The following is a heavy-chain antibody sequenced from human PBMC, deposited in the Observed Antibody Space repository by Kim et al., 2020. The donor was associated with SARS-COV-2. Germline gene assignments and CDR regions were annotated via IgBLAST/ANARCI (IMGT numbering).Heavy chain of an antibody. D-gene: IGHD6-13*01. CDR1: GFTFSSDW. J-gene: IGHJ6*02. V-gene: IGHV3-74*01. CDR3: ARDRPYSSSWTYYGMVV. CDR2: INSDGSTT. Sequence: GGSLRLSCAASGFTFSSDWMHWVRQTPGKGLVWVSRINSDGSTTSYADSVKGRFTISRDNAKNTLSLQMNSLRVEDTAVYYCARDRPYSSSWTYYGMVVWGQGTTVTVSS.